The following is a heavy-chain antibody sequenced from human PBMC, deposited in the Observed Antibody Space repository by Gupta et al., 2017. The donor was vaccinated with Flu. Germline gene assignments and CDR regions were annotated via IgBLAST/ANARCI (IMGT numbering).Heavy chain of an antibody. J-gene: IGHJ4*02. D-gene: IGHD3-3*01. CDR3: AKDLDDFGSGYYGKGLDH. CDR2: SSGSGERT. V-gene: IGHV3-23*01. Sequence: RSGGRQAPGKGLEWVTGSSGSGERTYYADSVEGRFTISRDNPKNTLYLQMNNLGGEDTALYYCAKDLDDFGSGYYGKGLDHWGKGTLVTVSS.